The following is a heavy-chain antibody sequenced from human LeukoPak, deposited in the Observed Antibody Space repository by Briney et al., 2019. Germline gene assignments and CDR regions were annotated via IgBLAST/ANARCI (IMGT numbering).Heavy chain of an antibody. CDR1: GGSITSYY. CDR3: ARDRSTMVRGVIAGNWFDP. J-gene: IGHJ5*02. V-gene: IGHV4-4*07. CDR2: IYTSGST. Sequence: SETLSLTCTVSGGSITSYYWSWIRQPAGKGLEWIGRIYTSGSTNYNPSLKSRVTMSVDTSKNQSSLKLSSVTAADTAVYYCARDRSTMVRGVIAGNWFDPWGQGTLVTVSS. D-gene: IGHD3-10*01.